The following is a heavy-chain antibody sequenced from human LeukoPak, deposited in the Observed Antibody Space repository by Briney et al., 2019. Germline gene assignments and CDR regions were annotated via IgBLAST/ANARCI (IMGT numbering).Heavy chain of an antibody. Sequence: GGSLRLSCTASGFTFSSYSMSWVRQAPGKGLEWVSAIGGSVGGTYYADSVKRRFTISRDNSKNMLYLQMNNLRAEDTAVYYCAKDAGGWSPSGAFFDYKGQGTMVTVCS. D-gene: IGHD6-19*01. CDR2: IGGSVGGT. CDR1: GFTFSSYS. V-gene: IGHV3-23*01. CDR3: AKDAGGWSPSGAFFDY. J-gene: IGHJ4*02.